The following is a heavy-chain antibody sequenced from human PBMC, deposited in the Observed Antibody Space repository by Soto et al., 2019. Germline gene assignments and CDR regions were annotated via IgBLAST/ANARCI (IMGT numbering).Heavy chain of an antibody. J-gene: IGHJ4*02. D-gene: IGHD4-17*01. Sequence: PSETLSLTCTVSGGSISSYYWSWIRQPPGKGLEWIGYIYYSGSTNYNPSLKSRVTISVDTSKNQFSLKLSSVTAADTAVYYCARIHHDYGDYGYDYWGQGTLVTV. CDR3: ARIHHDYGDYGYDY. CDR2: IYYSGST. V-gene: IGHV4-59*01. CDR1: GGSISSYY.